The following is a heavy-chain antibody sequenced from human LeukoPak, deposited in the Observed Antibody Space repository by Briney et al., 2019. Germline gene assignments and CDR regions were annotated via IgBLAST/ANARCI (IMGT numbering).Heavy chain of an antibody. CDR3: AGITGTTSLAFDI. V-gene: IGHV1-2*02. J-gene: IGHJ3*02. Sequence: GASVKVSCKASGYTFTGYYMHWVRQAPGQGLEWMGWINPNSGGTNYAQKFQGRVTMTRDTSISTAYMELSRLRSDDTAVYYCAGITGTTSLAFDIWGQGTMVTVSS. CDR1: GYTFTGYY. CDR2: INPNSGGT. D-gene: IGHD1-20*01.